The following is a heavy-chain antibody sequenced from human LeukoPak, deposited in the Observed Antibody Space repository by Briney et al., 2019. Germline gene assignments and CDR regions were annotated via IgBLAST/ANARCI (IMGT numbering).Heavy chain of an antibody. CDR1: GASISYYY. J-gene: IGHJ4*02. Sequence: SETLSLTCTVSGASISYYYWSWIRQPPGKGLEWIGYIYYSGRTYYNPSLKSRITISVDTSKNQFSLKLSSVTAADTAVYYCVRGFYSPHYWGQGTLVTVSS. V-gene: IGHV4-59*01. D-gene: IGHD4-11*01. CDR3: VRGFYSPHY. CDR2: IYYSGRT.